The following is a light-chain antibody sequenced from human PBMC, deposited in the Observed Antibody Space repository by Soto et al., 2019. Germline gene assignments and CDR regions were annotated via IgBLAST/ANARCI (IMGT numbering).Light chain of an antibody. CDR1: QSLDSF. CDR3: QQRSSWIT. CDR2: DTS. J-gene: IGKJ5*01. V-gene: IGKV3-11*01. Sequence: EIVLTQSQATLAFSGGESATLSCRASQSLDSFLAWYQQKPGQAPRLLIYDTSTRATGVPARFSGSGSGTDFTLTISSLEPEDFAVYYCQQRSSWITFGQGRLLEVK.